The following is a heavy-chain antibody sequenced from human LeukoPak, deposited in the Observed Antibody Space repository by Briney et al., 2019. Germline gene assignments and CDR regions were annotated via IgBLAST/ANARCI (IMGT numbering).Heavy chain of an antibody. D-gene: IGHD2-15*01. V-gene: IGHV3-33*01. CDR2: IWYDGSNK. Sequence: GGSLRLSCAASGFTFSSYGMPWVRQAPGKGLEWVAVIWYDGSNKYYADSVKGRFTISRDNSKNTLYLQMNSLRAEDTAVYYCAREEGYCSGGSCYSYYYGMDVWGQGTAVTVSS. CDR1: GFTFSSYG. CDR3: AREEGYCSGGSCYSYYYGMDV. J-gene: IGHJ6*02.